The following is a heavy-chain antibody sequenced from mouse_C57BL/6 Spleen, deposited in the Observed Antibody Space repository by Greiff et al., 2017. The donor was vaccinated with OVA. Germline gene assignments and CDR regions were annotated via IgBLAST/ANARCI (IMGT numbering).Heavy chain of an antibody. CDR2: INPNNGGT. J-gene: IGHJ2*01. CDR3: ARKGYYDGYYYFDY. CDR1: GYTFTDYN. V-gene: IGHV1-22*01. D-gene: IGHD2-3*01. Sequence: EVKLMESGPELVKPGASVKMSCKASGYTFTDYNMHWVKQSHGKSLEWIGYINPNNGGTSYNQKFKGKATLTVNKSSSTAYMELRSLTSEDSAVYYCARKGYYDGYYYFDYGGQGTTLTVSS.